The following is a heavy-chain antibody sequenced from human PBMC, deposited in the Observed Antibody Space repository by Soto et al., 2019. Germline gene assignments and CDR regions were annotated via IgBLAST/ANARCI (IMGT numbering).Heavy chain of an antibody. J-gene: IGHJ4*02. V-gene: IGHV3-23*01. CDR2: ISGSGGST. Sequence: EVQLLESGGGLVQPGGSLRLSCAASGFTFSSYAMSWVRQAPGKGLEWVSAISGSGGSTYYADSVKGRFTISRDNSKNTRYLQMNSLRAEDTAVYYCAKDSSGWYERCDYWGQGTLVTVSS. D-gene: IGHD6-19*01. CDR3: AKDSSGWYERCDY. CDR1: GFTFSSYA.